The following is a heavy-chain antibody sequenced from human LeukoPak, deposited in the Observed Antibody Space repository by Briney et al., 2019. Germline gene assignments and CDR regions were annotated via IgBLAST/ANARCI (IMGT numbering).Heavy chain of an antibody. Sequence: GGSLRLSCSASGFTFSSFWMSWVRQAPGKGLEWVASIRLDGGEKYYVDSVKGRFTISRDNAKNSLYLQMNSLRVEDTAVYYCARERTASVVPKYYGMDVWGQGTTVTVSS. V-gene: IGHV3-7*01. CDR1: GFTFSSFW. CDR2: IRLDGGEK. J-gene: IGHJ6*02. D-gene: IGHD2-8*01. CDR3: ARERTASVVPKYYGMDV.